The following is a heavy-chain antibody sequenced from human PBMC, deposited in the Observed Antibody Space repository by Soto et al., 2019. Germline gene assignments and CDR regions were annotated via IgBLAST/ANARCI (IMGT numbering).Heavy chain of an antibody. Sequence: GGSLRLSCTVSGFIFSSFGMHWVRQAPGKGLEWVAMIWPDGSNRYYADSVKGRFTISRDNSKNTLYLQMNSLRAEDTAVYYCETRPCWPVDGSGLYWGQGTLVTVSS. CDR2: IWPDGSNR. CDR1: GFIFSSFG. V-gene: IGHV3-33*08. D-gene: IGHD3-22*01. J-gene: IGHJ4*02. CDR3: ETRPCWPVDGSGLY.